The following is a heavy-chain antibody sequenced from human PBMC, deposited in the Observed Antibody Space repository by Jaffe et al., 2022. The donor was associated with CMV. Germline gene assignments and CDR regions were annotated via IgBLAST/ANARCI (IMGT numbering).Heavy chain of an antibody. V-gene: IGHV4-34*01. CDR2: INHSGST. D-gene: IGHD5-18*01. J-gene: IGHJ4*02. CDR3: ARGRGYSYGWGPSGYYFDY. CDR1: GGSFSGYY. Sequence: QVQLQQWGAGLLKPSETLSLTCAVYGGSFSGYYWSWIRQPPGKGLEWIGEINHSGSTNYNPSLKSRVTISVDTSKNQFSLKLSSVTAADTAVYYCARGRGYSYGWGPSGYYFDYWGQGTLVTVSS.